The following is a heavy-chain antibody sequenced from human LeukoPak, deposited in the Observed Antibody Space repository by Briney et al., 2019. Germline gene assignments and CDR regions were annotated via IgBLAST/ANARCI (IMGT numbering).Heavy chain of an antibody. D-gene: IGHD6-6*01. V-gene: IGHV1-18*01. CDR1: GYTFTSYG. CDR2: ISAYNGNT. Sequence: GASVKVSCKASGYTFTSYGISWVRQAPGQGLEWMGWISAYNGNTNYAQKLQGRVTMTTDTSTSTAYMELRSLRSDDTAVYYCARAKGAYSSSFGYYYYYMDVWGKGTTVTVSS. J-gene: IGHJ6*03. CDR3: ARAKGAYSSSFGYYYYYMDV.